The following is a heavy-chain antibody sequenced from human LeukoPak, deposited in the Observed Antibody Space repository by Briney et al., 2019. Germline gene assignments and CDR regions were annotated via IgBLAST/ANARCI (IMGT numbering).Heavy chain of an antibody. CDR3: ARDQDYYYMDV. V-gene: IGHV1-2*02. CDR1: GGTFSSYT. CDR2: INPNSGGT. Sequence: VASVKVSCKASGGTFSSYTIIWVRQAPGQGLEWMGWINPNSGGTNYAQKFQGRVTMTRDTSISTAYMELSRLRSDDTAVYYCARDQDYYYMDVWGKGTTVTVSS. J-gene: IGHJ6*03.